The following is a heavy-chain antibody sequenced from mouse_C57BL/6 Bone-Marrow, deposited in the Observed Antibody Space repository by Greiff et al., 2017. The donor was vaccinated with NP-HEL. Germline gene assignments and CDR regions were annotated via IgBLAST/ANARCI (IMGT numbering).Heavy chain of an antibody. CDR2: ISSGGSYT. CDR3: ARHTTVVATAY. J-gene: IGHJ3*01. D-gene: IGHD1-1*01. CDR1: GFTFSSYG. V-gene: IGHV5-6*02. Sequence: EVKLEESGGDLVKPGGSLKLSCAASGFTFSSYGMSWVRQTPDKRLEWVATISSGGSYTYYPDSVKGRFTISRDNAKNTLYLQMSSLKSEDTAMYYCARHTTVVATAYWGQGTLVTVSA.